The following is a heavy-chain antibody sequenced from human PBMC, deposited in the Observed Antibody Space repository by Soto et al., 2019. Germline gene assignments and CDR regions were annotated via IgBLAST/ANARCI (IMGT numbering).Heavy chain of an antibody. CDR2: IYPGDSDT. V-gene: IGHV5-51*01. CDR1: GYSFTSYW. J-gene: IGHJ6*03. CDR3: ARLTMVRGVIYYYMDV. D-gene: IGHD3-10*01. Sequence: GESLKISCKGSGYSFTSYWIGWVRQMPGKGLEWMGIIYPGDSDTRYSPSFQGQVTISADKSISTAYLQWSSLKASDTAMYYCARLTMVRGVIYYYMDVWGKGTTVTVSS.